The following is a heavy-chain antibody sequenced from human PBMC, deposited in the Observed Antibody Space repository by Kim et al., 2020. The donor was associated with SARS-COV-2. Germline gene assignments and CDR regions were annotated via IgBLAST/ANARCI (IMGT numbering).Heavy chain of an antibody. CDR3: AREVERFVDY. CDR2: NK. D-gene: IGHD3-16*01. J-gene: IGHJ4*02. Sequence: NKYYADSGKGRFTIARDNSKNTLYLQMNSLRAEDTAVYYCAREVERFVDYWGQGTLVTVSS. V-gene: IGHV3-33*01.